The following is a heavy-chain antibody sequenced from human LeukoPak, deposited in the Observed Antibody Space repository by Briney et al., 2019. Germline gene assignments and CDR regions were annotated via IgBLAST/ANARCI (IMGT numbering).Heavy chain of an antibody. J-gene: IGHJ4*02. D-gene: IGHD3-22*01. CDR1: GYTFSDFG. CDR2: ISTYNGNT. CDR3: ARDCDRSGYYCY. V-gene: IGHV1-18*01. Sequence: ASVKVSCKASGYTFSDFGISWVRQAPGQGLEWMGWISTYNGNTNYAQKLQGRVAINTDTSTNTAYMELRSLRSDDTAVYYCARDCDRSGYYCYWGQGTLVTVSS.